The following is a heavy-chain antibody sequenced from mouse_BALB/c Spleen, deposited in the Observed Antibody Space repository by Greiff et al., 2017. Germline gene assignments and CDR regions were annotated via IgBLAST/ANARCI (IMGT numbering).Heavy chain of an antibody. J-gene: IGHJ4*01. D-gene: IGHD2-2*01. Sequence: QVQLQQSGAELVRPGSSVKISCKASGYAFSSYWMNWVKQRPGQGLEWIGRIYPGDGDTNYNGKFKGKATLTADKSSSTAYMQLSSLTSEDSAVYFCARRVRMDYWGQGTSVTVSS. V-gene: IGHV1-80*01. CDR1: GYAFSSYW. CDR3: ARRVRMDY. CDR2: IYPGDGDT.